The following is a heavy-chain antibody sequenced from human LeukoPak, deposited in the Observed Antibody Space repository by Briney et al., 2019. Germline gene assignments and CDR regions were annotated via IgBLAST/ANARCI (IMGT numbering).Heavy chain of an antibody. CDR1: GYTFTGYY. V-gene: IGHV1-2*06. CDR2: INPNSGGT. J-gene: IGHJ4*02. Sequence: ALVKVSCKASGYTFTGYYMHWVRQAPGQGLEWMGRINPNSGGTNYAQKFQGRVTMTRDTSISTAYMELSRLRSDDTAVYYCARDLDAGPFDYWGQGTLVTVSS. CDR3: ARDLDAGPFDY.